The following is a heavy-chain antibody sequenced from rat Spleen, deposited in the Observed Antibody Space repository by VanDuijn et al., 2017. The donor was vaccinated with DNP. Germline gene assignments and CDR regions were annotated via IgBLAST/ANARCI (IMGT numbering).Heavy chain of an antibody. CDR3: ARENYYSGDY. V-gene: IGHV5-31*01. CDR1: GFTFNNYW. D-gene: IGHD1-1*01. Sequence: EVQLVESGGDLLQPGRSLKLSCVASGFTFNNYWMTWIRQVPGKGLEWVASITNSGGSTYYPDSVKGRFTISRDNAKNNLYLQMNSLRSEDMATYYCARENYYSGDYWGQGTLVTVSS. J-gene: IGHJ3*01. CDR2: ITNSGGST.